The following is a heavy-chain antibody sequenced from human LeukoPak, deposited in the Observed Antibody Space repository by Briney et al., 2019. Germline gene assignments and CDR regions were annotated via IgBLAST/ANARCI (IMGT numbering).Heavy chain of an antibody. J-gene: IGHJ4*02. CDR2: ISGSGGRT. CDR1: GITLSNYG. CDR3: AKRGVVIRVILVGFHKEANYFDS. D-gene: IGHD3-22*01. V-gene: IGHV3-23*01. Sequence: GGSLRLSCAVSGITLSNYGMSWVRQAPGKGLEWVAGISGSGGRTNYAESVKGRFTVSRDNPKHPLYLQMNSLRAEDTAVYFCAKRGVVIRVILVGFHKEANYFDSWGQGALVTVSS.